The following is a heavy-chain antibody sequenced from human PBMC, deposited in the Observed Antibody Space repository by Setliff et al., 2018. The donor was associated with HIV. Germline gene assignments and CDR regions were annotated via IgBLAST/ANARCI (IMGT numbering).Heavy chain of an antibody. V-gene: IGHV4-39*07. J-gene: IGHJ3*02. CDR3: VRDLPPRILRLGEYDAFDI. CDR2: IYFSGNT. D-gene: IGHD3-16*01. CDR1: GGSISSSPYY. Sequence: LSLTCSVSGGSISSSPYYGGWIRQPPGKGLEWIGNIYFSGNTHYNPSLKSRVTIPVDTSKNQSSLKLNAVTAAATAVYYCVRDLPPRILRLGEYDAFDIWGQGTKVTVSS.